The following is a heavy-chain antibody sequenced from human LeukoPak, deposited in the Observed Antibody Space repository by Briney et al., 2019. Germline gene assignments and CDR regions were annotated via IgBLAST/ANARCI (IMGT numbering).Heavy chain of an antibody. Sequence: ASVKVSCTASGGTFSSYAISWVRQAPGQGLEWMGGIIPIFGTANYAQKFQGRVTITADESTSTAYMELSSLRSEDTAVYYCARAYCGGDCYSSLDYWGQGTLVTVSS. CDR2: IIPIFGTA. V-gene: IGHV1-69*13. CDR1: GGTFSSYA. J-gene: IGHJ4*02. D-gene: IGHD2-21*02. CDR3: ARAYCGGDCYSSLDY.